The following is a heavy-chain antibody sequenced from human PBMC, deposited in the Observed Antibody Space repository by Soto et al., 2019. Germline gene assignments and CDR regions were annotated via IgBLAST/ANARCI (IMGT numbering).Heavy chain of an antibody. D-gene: IGHD3-10*01. CDR3: ARGWFGPDV. J-gene: IGHJ6*04. CDR2: IDNAGTDS. V-gene: IGHV3-74*01. CDR1: GFTLSGRS. Sequence: EVQLVESGGGLVQPGGSLRLSCAASGFTLSGRSMHWVRQAPGKGLVWVSGIDNAGTDSTYADSVKGRFTRSRDNAKNMLYLQMNSLRVEDTAVYYCARGWFGPDVWGKGTTVTVSS.